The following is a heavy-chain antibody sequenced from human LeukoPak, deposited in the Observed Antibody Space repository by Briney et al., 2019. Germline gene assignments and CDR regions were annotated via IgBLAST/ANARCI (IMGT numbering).Heavy chain of an antibody. Sequence: SETLSLTCAVYGGSFSGYYWSWIRQPPGKGLEWIGEINHSGSTNYNPSLKSRVTISVDTSKNQFSLKLSSVTAADTAVYYCARGLRYCNSTSCYEGPWYYYYYMDVWGKGTTVTVSS. J-gene: IGHJ6*03. CDR3: ARGLRYCNSTSCYEGPWYYYYYMDV. V-gene: IGHV4-34*01. CDR2: INHSGST. D-gene: IGHD2-2*01. CDR1: GGSFSGYY.